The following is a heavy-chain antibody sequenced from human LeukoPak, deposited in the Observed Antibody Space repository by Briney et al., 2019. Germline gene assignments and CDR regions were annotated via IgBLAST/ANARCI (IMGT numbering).Heavy chain of an antibody. D-gene: IGHD5-18*01. V-gene: IGHV1-24*01. J-gene: IGHJ4*02. CDR3: ATKGVDTAMVFDY. CDR2: SHPEDGET. CDR1: GYTLTELS. Sequence: ASVKASCKVSGYTLTELSMHWVRQAPGKGLEWMGGSHPEDGETIYAQKFQGRVTMTEDTSRDTAYMELSSLRSEDTAVYYCATKGVDTAMVFDYWGQGTLVTVSS.